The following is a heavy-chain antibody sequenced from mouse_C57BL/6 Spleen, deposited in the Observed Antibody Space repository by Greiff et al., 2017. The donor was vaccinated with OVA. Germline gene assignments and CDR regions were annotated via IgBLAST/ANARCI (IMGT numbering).Heavy chain of an antibody. CDR2: INYDGSST. Sequence: EVMLVESEGGLVQPGSSMKLSCTASGFTFSDYSMAWVRQVPEKGLEWVANINYDGSSTYYLDSLKSRFIISRDNAKNILYLQMSSLKSEDTATYYCARANYYFDYWGQGTTLTVSS. V-gene: IGHV5-16*01. CDR3: ARANYYFDY. J-gene: IGHJ2*01. D-gene: IGHD4-1*01. CDR1: GFTFSDYS.